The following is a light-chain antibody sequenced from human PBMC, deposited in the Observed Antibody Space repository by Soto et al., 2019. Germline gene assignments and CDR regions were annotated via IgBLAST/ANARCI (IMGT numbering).Light chain of an antibody. J-gene: IGKJ1*01. V-gene: IGKV3-20*01. Sequence: EIVLTQSPGTLSLSPGERATLSCRASQSVSNNYLAWYQQKPGQAPRLLIYGASNRATGIPDRFSGSGAGTDFTPTISSLEPEDFAGYYCQKYGSSGTLGQGTKVDIK. CDR3: QKYGSSGT. CDR2: GAS. CDR1: QSVSNNY.